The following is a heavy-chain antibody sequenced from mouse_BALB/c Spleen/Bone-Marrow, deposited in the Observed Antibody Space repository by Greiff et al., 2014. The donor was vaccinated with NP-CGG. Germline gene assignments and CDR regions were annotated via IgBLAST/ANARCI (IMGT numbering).Heavy chain of an antibody. CDR1: GFTFSSFG. CDR3: VRPYNCDMDY. J-gene: IGHJ4*01. V-gene: IGHV5-17*02. CDR2: INSGSSTI. Sequence: EVKLMESGGGLVQPGGSRKLSCAASGFTFSSFGMHWVRQAPEKGLEWVAYINSGSSTIYYADTVKGRFTISRDNTKNTLFLQMTSIRSEDTAMYYCVRPYNCDMDYWGQGTSITVTS. D-gene: IGHD2-10*01.